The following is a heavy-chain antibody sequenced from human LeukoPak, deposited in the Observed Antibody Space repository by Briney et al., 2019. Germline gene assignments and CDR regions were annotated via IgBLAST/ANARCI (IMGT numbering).Heavy chain of an antibody. J-gene: IGHJ5*02. CDR3: ARTPPGYCSGGTCYSGTSFHP. Sequence: SETLSLTGAVYGGSFIGYYWSWIRQPPGNGLEWIGEINHIGSTNYNPSLKSRVTISVYTSKNQFSLKLSYLSGADTAVYYCARTPPGYCSGGTCYSGTSFHPWSQGTLVTVSS. V-gene: IGHV4-34*01. D-gene: IGHD2-15*01. CDR1: GGSFIGYY. CDR2: INHIGST.